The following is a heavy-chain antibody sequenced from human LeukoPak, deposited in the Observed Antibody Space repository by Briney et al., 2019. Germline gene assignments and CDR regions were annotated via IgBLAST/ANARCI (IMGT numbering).Heavy chain of an antibody. CDR1: GYTFTGHY. CDR3: ARGRHCSSTSCFPSDY. Sequence: ASVKVSCKASGYTFTGHYMHWVRQAPGQGLEWMGWINPNSGGTNYAQKFQGRVTMTRDTSISTAYMELSRLRSDDTAVYYCARGRHCSSTSCFPSDYWGQGTLVTVSS. D-gene: IGHD2-2*01. V-gene: IGHV1-2*02. J-gene: IGHJ4*02. CDR2: INPNSGGT.